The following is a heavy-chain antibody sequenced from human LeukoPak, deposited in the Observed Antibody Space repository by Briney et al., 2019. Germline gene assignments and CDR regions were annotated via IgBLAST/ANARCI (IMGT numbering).Heavy chain of an antibody. CDR3: ERGRLVVAATRSQSYMDV. Sequence: ASVKVSCKASGNTFIGNYMHWVRQAPRQGLEWMGWINPNIGGTNYTQKFQGRVTMTRDTSISTAYMELSRLTSDGTAVYYCERGRLVVAATRSQSYMDVWGKGTTVTVSS. V-gene: IGHV1-2*02. J-gene: IGHJ6*03. D-gene: IGHD2-15*01. CDR1: GNTFIGNY. CDR2: INPNIGGT.